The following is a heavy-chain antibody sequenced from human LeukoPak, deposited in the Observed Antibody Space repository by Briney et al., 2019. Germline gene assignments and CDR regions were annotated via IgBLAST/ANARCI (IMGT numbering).Heavy chain of an antibody. CDR2: ISGSSSYT. D-gene: IGHD3-10*01. CDR3: ARAGVGFHGPGSHIGY. Sequence: PGGSLRLSCAASGFTFSDYYMSWVRQAPGKGLEWVSYISGSSSYTNYADSVKGRFTISRDNAKNSLCLQMNSLRAEDTAVYYCARAGVGFHGPGSHIGYWGQGTLVTVSS. CDR1: GFTFSDYY. V-gene: IGHV3-11*06. J-gene: IGHJ4*02.